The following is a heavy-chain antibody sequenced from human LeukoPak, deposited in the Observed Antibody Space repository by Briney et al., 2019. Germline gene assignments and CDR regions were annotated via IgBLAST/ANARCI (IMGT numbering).Heavy chain of an antibody. CDR2: ISSSSSYI. Sequence: GGSLRLSCAASGFTFSSYSMNWVRQAPGKGLEWVSSISSSSSYIYYADSVKGRSTISRDNAKNSLYPQMNSLRAEDTAVYYCASINERMVRGATIPPYYWGQGTLVTVSS. V-gene: IGHV3-21*01. D-gene: IGHD3-10*01. CDR1: GFTFSSYS. J-gene: IGHJ4*02. CDR3: ASINERMVRGATIPPYY.